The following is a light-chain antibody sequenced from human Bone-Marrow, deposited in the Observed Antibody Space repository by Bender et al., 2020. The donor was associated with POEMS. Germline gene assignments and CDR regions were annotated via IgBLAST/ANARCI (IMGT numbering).Light chain of an antibody. V-gene: IGLV3-21*02. Sequence: SYVLTQPPSVSVAPGQTARITCGGHNIGGKSVHWYQQRPGQAPVLVVYVDSDRPSGVSNRFSASKSGNTASLTISGLQAEDEADYYCYSYAGSNTWVFAGWTKLTVL. CDR3: YSYAGSNTWV. CDR2: VDS. CDR1: NIGGKS. J-gene: IGLJ3*02.